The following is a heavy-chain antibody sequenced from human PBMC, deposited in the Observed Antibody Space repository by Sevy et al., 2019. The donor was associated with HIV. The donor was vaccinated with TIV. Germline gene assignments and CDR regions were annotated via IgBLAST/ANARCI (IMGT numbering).Heavy chain of an antibody. Sequence: SETLSLTCTVSGDSISSGSYYWSWIRQPAGKELEWIGRIYISGGTDYNPSLKSRVTISIDTSKNQFSLQLTSVTAADTAVYYCARGGEASVAHFDYWGQGTLVTVSS. D-gene: IGHD6-19*01. J-gene: IGHJ4*02. CDR2: IYISGGT. V-gene: IGHV4-61*02. CDR1: GDSISSGSYY. CDR3: ARGGEASVAHFDY.